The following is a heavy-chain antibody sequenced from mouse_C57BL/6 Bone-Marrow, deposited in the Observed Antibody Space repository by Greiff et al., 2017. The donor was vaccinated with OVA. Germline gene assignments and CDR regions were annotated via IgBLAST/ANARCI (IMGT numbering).Heavy chain of an antibody. CDR2: IYPGDGDT. CDR3: ARRGRYYFDY. V-gene: IGHV1-82*01. CDR1: GYAFSSSW. J-gene: IGHJ2*01. Sequence: QVQLQQSGPELVKPGASVKISCKASGYAFSSSWMNWVKQRPGKGLEWIGRIYPGDGDTNYNGKFKGKATLTADKSSSTAYMQLISLTSDDSAVYFCARRGRYYFDYWGKGTTLTVSS.